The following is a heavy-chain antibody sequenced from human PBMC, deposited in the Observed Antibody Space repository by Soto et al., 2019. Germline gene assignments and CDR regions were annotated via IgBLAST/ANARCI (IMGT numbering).Heavy chain of an antibody. CDR1: GFTFSSYA. Sequence: GGSLRLSCAASGFTFSSYAMSWVRQAPGKGLEWVSAISGSGGSTYYADSVKGRFTISRDNSKNTLYLQMNSLRAEDTAVYYWAKDQGGNVYRSYDYWGQGTLVTVSS. V-gene: IGHV3-23*01. CDR2: ISGSGGST. CDR3: AKDQGGNVYRSYDY. J-gene: IGHJ4*02. D-gene: IGHD3-16*02.